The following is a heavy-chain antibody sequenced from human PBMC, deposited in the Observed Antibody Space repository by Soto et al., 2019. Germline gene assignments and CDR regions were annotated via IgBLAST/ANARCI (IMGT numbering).Heavy chain of an antibody. D-gene: IGHD1-7*01. CDR3: ADDPHPSHSQLFNWNCQ. CDR1: GFTFSSYS. V-gene: IGHV3-23*01. CDR2: IGGSGSPT. J-gene: IGHJ4*02. Sequence: GGSLRLSCAASGFTFSSYSMSWVRQTPGKGLEWVAVIGGSGSPTFYADSVKGRFTISRDNSKDTLYLQMNSLRAGDTAIYYCADDPHPSHSQLFNWNCQWGQGTLVTVSS.